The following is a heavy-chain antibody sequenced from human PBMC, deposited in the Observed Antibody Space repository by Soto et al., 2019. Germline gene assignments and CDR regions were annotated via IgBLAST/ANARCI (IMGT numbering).Heavy chain of an antibody. CDR3: AKDERFPELLLGFFEE. D-gene: IGHD3-10*01. Sequence: EVQLLESGGGLVHPGGSLRLSCAASGFTFSNYAMNWVRQAPGKGLEWVSGISDVGRSTFYADSVKGRFTISRDNSNNTLYLQLNSLSAEDTAVYYCAKDERFPELLLGFFEEWGQGTLVTVSS. CDR1: GFTFSNYA. CDR2: ISDVGRST. J-gene: IGHJ4*02. V-gene: IGHV3-23*01.